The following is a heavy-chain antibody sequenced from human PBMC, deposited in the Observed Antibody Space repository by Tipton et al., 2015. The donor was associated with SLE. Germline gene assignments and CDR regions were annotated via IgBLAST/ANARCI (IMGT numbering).Heavy chain of an antibody. CDR3: ARGGVGGYDYFDH. Sequence: TLSLTCTVSGGSISSDDYYWTWIRQRPGKGLEWIGHMSYSGSTYYNPSLKSRITISVDTSKNHFSLKLSSVTAADTAVYYCARGGVGGYDYFDHWGQGTLVTVSS. CDR2: MSYSGST. CDR1: GGSISSDDYY. D-gene: IGHD5-12*01. J-gene: IGHJ4*02. V-gene: IGHV4-31*03.